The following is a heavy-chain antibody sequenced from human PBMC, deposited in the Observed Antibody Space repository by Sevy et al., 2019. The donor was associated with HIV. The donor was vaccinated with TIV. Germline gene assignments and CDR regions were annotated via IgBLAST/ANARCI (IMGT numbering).Heavy chain of an antibody. V-gene: IGHV3-15*01. CDR3: TTDGYYYDSSGYYSYYFDY. CDR2: IKSKTDGGTT. D-gene: IGHD3-22*01. Sequence: GGSLRLSCAASGFTFSNAWMSWVRQAPGKGLEWVGRIKSKTDGGTTDYAAPVKGRFTISRDDSKNTLYLQMNSLKTEDTAVYYCTTDGYYYDSSGYYSYYFDYWGQRTLVTVSS. CDR1: GFTFSNAW. J-gene: IGHJ4*02.